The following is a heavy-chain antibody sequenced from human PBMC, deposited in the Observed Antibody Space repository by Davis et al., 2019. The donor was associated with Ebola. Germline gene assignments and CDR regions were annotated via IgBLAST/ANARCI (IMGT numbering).Heavy chain of an antibody. CDR1: GYTFTSYD. CDR2: MNANSGNT. V-gene: IGHV1-8*01. D-gene: IGHD5-24*01. J-gene: IGHJ4*02. CDR3: ARDWGMATPFNY. Sequence: ASVKVSCKASGYTFTSYDINWVRQATGQGLEWMGWMNANSGNTGYAQKFQGRVTMTRNTSISTAYMELRSLRSEDTAVYYCARDWGMATPFNYWGQGTLVTVSS.